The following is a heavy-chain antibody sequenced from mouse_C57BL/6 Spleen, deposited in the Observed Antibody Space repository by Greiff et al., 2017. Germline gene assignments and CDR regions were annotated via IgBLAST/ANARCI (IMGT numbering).Heavy chain of an antibody. CDR3: AYGNPFAY. Sequence: EVQLQQSGPELVKPGASVKLSCKASGYSFTGYYMNWVKQSPEKSLEWIGEINPSTGGTTYNQKFKAKATLTVDKSSSTAYMQLKSLTSEDSAVYYCAYGNPFAYWGQGTLVTVSA. V-gene: IGHV1-42*01. D-gene: IGHD2-1*01. CDR1: GYSFTGYY. CDR2: INPSTGGT. J-gene: IGHJ3*01.